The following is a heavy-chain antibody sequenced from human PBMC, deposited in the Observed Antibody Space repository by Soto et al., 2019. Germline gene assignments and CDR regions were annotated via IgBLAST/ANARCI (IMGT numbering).Heavy chain of an antibody. CDR3: TRSLYSSSWYAGS. CDR1: GYSISSGYY. V-gene: IGHV4-38-2*01. Sequence: SETLSLTCGGSGYSISSGYYWGWIRQPPGKGLEWIGSVYHSGTTYYNPSLKSRVTISLDTSKNQFSLRLTSVTAADTAMYFCTRSLYSSSWYAGSWGQGTLVTVS. CDR2: VYHSGTT. D-gene: IGHD6-13*01. J-gene: IGHJ4*02.